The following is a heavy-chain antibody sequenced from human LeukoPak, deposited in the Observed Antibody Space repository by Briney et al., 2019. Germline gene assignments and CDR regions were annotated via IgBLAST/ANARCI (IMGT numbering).Heavy chain of an antibody. Sequence: PSETLSLTCTVSGGSISSGDYYWRWIRQPPGKGLEWIGYIYYSGSAYYSPSLKSRLTISVDTSKNQFSLNLNSVTAADTAVYYCARGVGSSWYGDWGQGTLVTVSS. CDR3: ARGVGSSWYGD. CDR1: GGSISSGDYY. D-gene: IGHD6-13*01. V-gene: IGHV4-30-4*01. CDR2: IYYSGSA. J-gene: IGHJ4*02.